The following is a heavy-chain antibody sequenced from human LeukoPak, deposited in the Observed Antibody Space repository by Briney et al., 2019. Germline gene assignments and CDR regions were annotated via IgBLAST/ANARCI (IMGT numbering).Heavy chain of an antibody. CDR3: AGSFWSGYYSFDY. CDR2: IYYSGST. Sequence: KASETLSLTCTVSGGSISSGGYYWSWIRQHPGKGLEWIGYIYYSGSTYYNPSLKSRVTISVDTSKKQFSLKLSSVTAADTAVYYCAGSFWSGYYSFDYWGQGTLVTVSS. V-gene: IGHV4-31*03. J-gene: IGHJ4*02. CDR1: GGSISSGGYY. D-gene: IGHD3-3*01.